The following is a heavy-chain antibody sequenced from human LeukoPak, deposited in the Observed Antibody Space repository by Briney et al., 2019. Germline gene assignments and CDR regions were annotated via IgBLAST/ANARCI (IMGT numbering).Heavy chain of an antibody. V-gene: IGHV3-30*04. Sequence: PGGSLRLSCAASGFTFSSYAMHWVRQAPGKGLEGVAVISYDGSNKYYADSVKGRFTISRDNSKNTLYLQMNSLRAEDTAVYYCARNYYDSSGYYFDYWGQGTLVTVSS. CDR2: ISYDGSNK. CDR1: GFTFSSYA. J-gene: IGHJ4*02. CDR3: ARNYYDSSGYYFDY. D-gene: IGHD3-22*01.